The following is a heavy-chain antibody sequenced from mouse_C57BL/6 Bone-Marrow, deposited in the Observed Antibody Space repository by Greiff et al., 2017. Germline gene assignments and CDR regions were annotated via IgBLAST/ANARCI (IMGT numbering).Heavy chain of an antibody. CDR1: GFNIKDDY. V-gene: IGHV14-4*01. Sequence: EVQLQQSGAELVRPGASVKLSCTASGFNIKDDYMHWVKQRPEQGLEWIGWIDPENGDTEYASKFQGKATITADTSYNTAYLQLSSLTSEDTAVYYCTRDYDYEFDYWGQGTTLTVSS. J-gene: IGHJ2*01. D-gene: IGHD2-4*01. CDR2: IDPENGDT. CDR3: TRDYDYEFDY.